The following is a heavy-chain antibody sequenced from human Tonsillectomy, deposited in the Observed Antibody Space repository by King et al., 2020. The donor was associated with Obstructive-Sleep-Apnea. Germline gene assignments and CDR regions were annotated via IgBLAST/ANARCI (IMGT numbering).Heavy chain of an antibody. V-gene: IGHV3-20*04. CDR2: LNWNGSGT. D-gene: IGHD4-23*01. CDR1: GFSFEDYG. Sequence: CAASGFSFEDYGMSWVRQAPGNGLECVSCLNWNGSGTGYADSVKVRFTISKDNAENSLYLQINNLRADDTALYLCARLMSVVGNDWHFDLWGRGTLVTVSA. J-gene: IGHJ2*01. CDR3: ARLMSVVGNDWHFDL.